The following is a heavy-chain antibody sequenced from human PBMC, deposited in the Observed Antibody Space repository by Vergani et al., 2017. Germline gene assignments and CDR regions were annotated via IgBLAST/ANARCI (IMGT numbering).Heavy chain of an antibody. J-gene: IGHJ4*02. V-gene: IGHV3-23*01. CDR2: ISASSASS. CDR3: AKEGRSGITPFVAD. D-gene: IGHD1-14*01. Sequence: EGQLLESGGAVVQPGGSLRLSCAASGFAFGGLAMQWLRRAPGKGLEWVASISASSASSFYADSVKGRFTISRDNSKNTVFLQMNSLRAEDTAVYYCAKEGRSGITPFVADWGQGTLVTVSS. CDR1: GFAFGGLA.